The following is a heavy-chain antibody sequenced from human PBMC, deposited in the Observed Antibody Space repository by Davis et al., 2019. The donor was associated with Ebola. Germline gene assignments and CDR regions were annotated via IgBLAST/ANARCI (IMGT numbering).Heavy chain of an antibody. Sequence: GESLKISCAASGFTFSSYWMSWVRQAPGKGLEWVANIKQDGSEEYYVDSVKGRFTISRDNAKNSLYLQMNSLRAEDTAVYYCARVGQNIAAGNAGPGFDYWGQGTLVTVSS. CDR3: ARVGQNIAAGNAGPGFDY. J-gene: IGHJ4*02. CDR1: GFTFSSYW. CDR2: IKQDGSEE. D-gene: IGHD6-13*01. V-gene: IGHV3-7*01.